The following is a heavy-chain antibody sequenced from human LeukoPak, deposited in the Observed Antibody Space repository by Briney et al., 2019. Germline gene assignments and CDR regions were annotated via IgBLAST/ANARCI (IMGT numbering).Heavy chain of an antibody. Sequence: GGSLRLSCAASGFSFGTYSMNWVRQAPGKGLKWVSYISRSGSTIYYADSVKGRFPISRDNAKNSLYLQMNSLRVEDTAVYYCARGRPGAFDIWGQGTMVTVSS. J-gene: IGHJ3*02. CDR1: GFSFGTYS. CDR3: ARGRPGAFDI. CDR2: ISRSGSTI. V-gene: IGHV3-48*04.